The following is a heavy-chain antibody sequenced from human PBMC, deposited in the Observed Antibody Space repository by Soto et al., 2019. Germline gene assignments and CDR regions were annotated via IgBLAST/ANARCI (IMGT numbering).Heavy chain of an antibody. Sequence: ASVKVSCKASGYTFTDYYMHWVRQAPGQGLEWMGWINPNSGGTNYAQKFQGRVTMTRDTSISTAYMELSRLRSDDTAVYYCARKLVLRGSYYYSYDTDVWGQGTTVTVSS. CDR1: GYTFTDYY. J-gene: IGHJ6*02. CDR2: INPNSGGT. V-gene: IGHV1-2*02. D-gene: IGHD1-7*01. CDR3: ARKLVLRGSYYYSYDTDV.